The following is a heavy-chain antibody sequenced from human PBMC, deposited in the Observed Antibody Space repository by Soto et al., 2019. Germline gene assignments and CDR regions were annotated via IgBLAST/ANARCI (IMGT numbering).Heavy chain of an antibody. CDR3: ARHQTYYYDSSGYYGAFDI. CDR1: GGTFSSYA. Sequence: SVKVSCRASGGTFSSYAISYVRQAPGQGLEWMGGIIPIFGTANYAQKFQGRVTITADESTSTAYMELSSLRSEDTAVYYCARHQTYYYDSSGYYGAFDIWGQGTMVTVSS. J-gene: IGHJ3*02. CDR2: IIPIFGTA. D-gene: IGHD3-22*01. V-gene: IGHV1-69*13.